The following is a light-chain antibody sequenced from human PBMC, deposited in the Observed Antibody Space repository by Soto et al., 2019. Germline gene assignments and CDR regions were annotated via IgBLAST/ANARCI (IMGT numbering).Light chain of an antibody. CDR1: QSISSW. CDR3: QQYSTYPWT. V-gene: IGKV1-5*03. CDR2: KAS. J-gene: IGKJ1*01. Sequence: IQMTQSPSTLSASVGDRVTITCRSSQSISSWLAWYQQKPGKAPKLLIYKASTLKSGVPSRFSGSGSGTEFTLTINSLQPDDLGTYYCQQYSTYPWTFGQGTKV.